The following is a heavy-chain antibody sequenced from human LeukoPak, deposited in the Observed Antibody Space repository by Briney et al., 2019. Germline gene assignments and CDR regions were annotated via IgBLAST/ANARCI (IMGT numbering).Heavy chain of an antibody. J-gene: IGHJ4*02. D-gene: IGHD3-9*01. Sequence: SGPALVKPTQTLTLTCTFSGFSLSTSGMCESWIRQPPGKALEWLARIDWDDDKYYSTSRKTRLTISKDTSKNQVVLTMTNMDPVDTATYYCAREDILTGYSYWGQGTPVTVSS. CDR2: IDWDDDK. CDR3: AREDILTGYSY. V-gene: IGHV2-70*11. CDR1: GFSLSTSGMC.